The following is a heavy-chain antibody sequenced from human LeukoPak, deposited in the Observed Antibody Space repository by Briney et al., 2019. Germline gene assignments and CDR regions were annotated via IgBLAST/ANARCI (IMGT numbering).Heavy chain of an antibody. D-gene: IGHD3-10*01. J-gene: IGHJ3*02. V-gene: IGHV3-48*03. Sequence: GGSLRLSCAASGFTFSSYEMNWVRQAPGKGLEWVSYISSSGSTIDYADSVRGRFTISRDNAKNSLDLQMNSLRAEDTAVYYCARAGYYGSGSHRVAFDIWGQGTMVTVSS. CDR3: ARAGYYGSGSHRVAFDI. CDR1: GFTFSSYE. CDR2: ISSSGSTI.